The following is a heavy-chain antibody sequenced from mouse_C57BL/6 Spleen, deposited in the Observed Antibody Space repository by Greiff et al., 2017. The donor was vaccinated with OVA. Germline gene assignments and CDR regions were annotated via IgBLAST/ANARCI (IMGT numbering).Heavy chain of an antibody. CDR3: ARVLYDYYAMDY. D-gene: IGHD2-12*01. CDR1: GYAFTNYL. CDR2: INPGSGGT. V-gene: IGHV1-54*01. Sequence: LVESGAELVRPGTSVKVSCKASGYAFTNYLIEWVKQRPGQGLEWIGVINPGSGGTNYNEKFKGKATLTADKSSSTAYMQISSLTSEDSAVYYCARVLYDYYAMDYRGQGTSVTVSS. J-gene: IGHJ4*01.